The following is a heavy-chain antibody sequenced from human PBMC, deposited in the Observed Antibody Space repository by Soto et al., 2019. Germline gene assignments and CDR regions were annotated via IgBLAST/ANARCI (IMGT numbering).Heavy chain of an antibody. CDR3: ARDKVVAATGAFDI. Sequence: XSVKVSCKASGYPFTSYAMHWVRQAPGQRLEWMGWINAGNGNTKYSQKFQGRVTITRDTSASTAYMELSSLRSEDTAVYYCARDKVVAATGAFDICGQRTMVTVSS. CDR1: GYPFTSYA. J-gene: IGHJ3*02. V-gene: IGHV1-3*01. CDR2: INAGNGNT. D-gene: IGHD2-15*01.